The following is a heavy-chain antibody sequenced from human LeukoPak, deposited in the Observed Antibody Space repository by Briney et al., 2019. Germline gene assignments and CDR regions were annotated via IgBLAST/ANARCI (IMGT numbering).Heavy chain of an antibody. J-gene: IGHJ2*01. CDR2: IYYSGNT. D-gene: IGHD3-22*01. V-gene: IGHV4-39*01. CDR3: ARHEGSGFYYRYFDL. Sequence: SETLSLTCTVSGGSTSSSSYFWGWIRQPPGKGLGWIGSIYYSGNTYYSPSLKSRVTISVDTSKNQFSLKLSSVTAADTAVYYCARHEGSGFYYRYFDLWGRGTLVTVSS. CDR1: GGSTSSSSYF.